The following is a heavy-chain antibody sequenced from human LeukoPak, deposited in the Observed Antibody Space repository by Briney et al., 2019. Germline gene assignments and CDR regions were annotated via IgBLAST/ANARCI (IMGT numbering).Heavy chain of an antibody. Sequence: QTGGSLRLSCAASGFTFSSYAMSWVRQAPGKGLEWVSDISGSGGSTYYADSVKGRFTISRDNSKNTLYLQMNSLRAEDTGVYYCAKGNIVVVVAASYYFDYWGQGTLVTVSS. CDR3: AKGNIVVVVAASYYFDY. D-gene: IGHD2-15*01. V-gene: IGHV3-23*01. J-gene: IGHJ4*02. CDR2: ISGSGGST. CDR1: GFTFSSYA.